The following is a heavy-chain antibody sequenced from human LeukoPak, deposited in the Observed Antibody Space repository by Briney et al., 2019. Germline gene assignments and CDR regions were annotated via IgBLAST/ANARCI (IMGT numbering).Heavy chain of an antibody. Sequence: GASVTVSCKASGYTFTSYDINWVRQAAGQGLEWMGWMNPNSGNTGYAQKCQGRVTMTRNTSISTAYMELSSLRSEDTAVYYCARVLSSIPSRPFDYWGQGTLVTVSS. CDR3: ARVLSSIPSRPFDY. D-gene: IGHD6-6*01. CDR1: GYTFTSYD. CDR2: MNPNSGNT. V-gene: IGHV1-8*01. J-gene: IGHJ4*02.